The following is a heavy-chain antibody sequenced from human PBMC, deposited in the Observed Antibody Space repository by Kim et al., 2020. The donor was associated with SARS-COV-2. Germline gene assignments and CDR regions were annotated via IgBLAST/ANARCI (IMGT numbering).Heavy chain of an antibody. CDR3: TSLFGSSTGWGDYYG. Sequence: GGSLRLSCAASGFTFSGSAMHWVRQASGKGLVWVCRIRSNANSYASAYAASVRCTITISNDDSKHSPHLQMNSLKTADTSDYDCTSLFGSSTGWGDYYG. CDR1: GFTFSGSA. D-gene: IGHD6-6*01. CDR2: IRSNANSYAS. J-gene: IGHJ6*01. V-gene: IGHV3-73*01.